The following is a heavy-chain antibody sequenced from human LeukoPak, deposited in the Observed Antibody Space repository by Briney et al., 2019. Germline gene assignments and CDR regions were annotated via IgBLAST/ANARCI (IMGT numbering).Heavy chain of an antibody. CDR2: ISSSGSTI. V-gene: IGHV3-48*03. Sequence: GGSLRLSCAASGFTFSSYEMNWVRPAPGKGLEWVLYISSSGSTIYYPDSVKGQFTISRDNAKNSLYLQMNSLRAEDTAVYYCARGGYYDSSGYTGYFDYWGQGTLVTVSS. CDR3: ARGGYYDSSGYTGYFDY. CDR1: GFTFSSYE. J-gene: IGHJ4*02. D-gene: IGHD3-22*01.